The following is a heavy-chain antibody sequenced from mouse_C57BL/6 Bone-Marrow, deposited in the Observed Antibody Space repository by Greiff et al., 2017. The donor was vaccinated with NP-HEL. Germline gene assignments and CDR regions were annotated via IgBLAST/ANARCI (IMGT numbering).Heavy chain of an antibody. CDR1: GYTFTSYG. D-gene: IGHD1-1*01. CDR3: AAPYYGSSTRYFDY. CDR2: IYPRSGNT. V-gene: IGHV1-81*01. Sequence: QVQLQQSGAELARPGASVKLSCKASGYTFTSYGISWVKQRTGQGLEWIGEIYPRSGNTYYNEKFKGKATLTADKSSSTAYMELRSLTSEDSAVYFCAAPYYGSSTRYFDYWGQGTTLTVSS. J-gene: IGHJ2*01.